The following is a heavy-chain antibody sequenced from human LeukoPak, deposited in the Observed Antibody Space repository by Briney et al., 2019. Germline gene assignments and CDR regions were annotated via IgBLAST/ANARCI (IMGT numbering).Heavy chain of an antibody. CDR1: GFTVSSNY. CDR2: IYSGGST. V-gene: IGHV3-66*02. J-gene: IGHJ4*02. D-gene: IGHD3-22*01. CDR3: ARARYYRPFDY. Sequence: GGSLRLSCAASGFTVSSNYMSWVRQAPGKGLEWVSVIYSGGSTYYADSVKGRFTISRDNSKNTLYLQMNSLRAEDTDVYYCARARYYRPFDYWGQGTLVTVSS.